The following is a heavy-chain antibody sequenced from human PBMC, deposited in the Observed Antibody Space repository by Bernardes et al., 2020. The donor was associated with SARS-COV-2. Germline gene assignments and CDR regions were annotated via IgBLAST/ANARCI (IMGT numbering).Heavy chain of an antibody. CDR3: ARDQVPHYYYYYGMDV. V-gene: IGHV4-39*02. J-gene: IGHJ6*02. CDR1: GGSISSSSYY. Sequence: SETLSLTCTVSGGSISSSSYYWGWIRQPQGKGLEWIGSISYSGSTYYNPSLKSRVTISVDTSKNQFSLKLSSVTAADTAVYYCARDQVPHYYYYYGMDVWGQGTTVTVSS. CDR2: ISYSGST. D-gene: IGHD1-1*01.